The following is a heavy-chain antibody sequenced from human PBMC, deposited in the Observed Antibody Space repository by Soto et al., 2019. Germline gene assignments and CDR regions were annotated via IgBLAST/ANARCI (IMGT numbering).Heavy chain of an antibody. V-gene: IGHV3-33*06. D-gene: IGHD3-9*01. J-gene: IGHJ4*02. CDR2: IWYDGSNR. Sequence: GGSLRLSCVASGFTFSRFGMHWVRQASGKGLEWVAGIWYDGSNRLYADSVRGRFTISRDDSKNTLYLQMISLRAEDTAVYHCAKDDYDVLTGNYYFDYWGQGALVTVSS. CDR3: AKDDYDVLTGNYYFDY. CDR1: GFTFSRFG.